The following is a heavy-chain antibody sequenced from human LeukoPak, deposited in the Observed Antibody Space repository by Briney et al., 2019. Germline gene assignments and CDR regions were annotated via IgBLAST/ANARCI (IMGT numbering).Heavy chain of an antibody. J-gene: IGHJ3*02. CDR1: SGSISSYY. V-gene: IGHV4-4*07. Sequence: SETLSLTCTVSSGSISSYYWSWIRQPAGKGLEWIGRIYTSGSTNYNPSLKSRVTMSVDTSKNQFSLKLSSVTAADTAVYYCARVGAHHYYDSTDDAFDIWGQGTMVTVSS. CDR3: ARVGAHHYYDSTDDAFDI. CDR2: IYTSGST. D-gene: IGHD3-22*01.